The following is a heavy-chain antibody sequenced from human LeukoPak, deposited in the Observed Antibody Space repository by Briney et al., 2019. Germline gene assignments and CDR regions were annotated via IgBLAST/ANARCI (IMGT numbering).Heavy chain of an antibody. Sequence: ASVTVSCKASGYTFTGYYMHWLRQAPGQGLEWMGWINPNSGGTNYAQKYHGRVTMTRDTSISTAYMELSMLRSDDNTVYYCAVPPHCSSTSCYNGFDYWGQGTLVTVSS. CDR3: AVPPHCSSTSCYNGFDY. D-gene: IGHD2-2*02. J-gene: IGHJ4*02. V-gene: IGHV1-2*02. CDR2: INPNSGGT. CDR1: GYTFTGYY.